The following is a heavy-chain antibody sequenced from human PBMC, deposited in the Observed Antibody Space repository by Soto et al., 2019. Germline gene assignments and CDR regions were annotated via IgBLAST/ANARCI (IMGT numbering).Heavy chain of an antibody. CDR1: GYTFTNYD. V-gene: IGHV1-8*01. J-gene: IGHJ4*02. Sequence: ASVKVSCKASGYTFTNYDVNWVRQATGQGLEWMEWMNPNSADTDYAQNFQGRVTMTRNTSISTAYMELSSLRCEDTAVYYCAATYYDYIWGSPDFDYWGQGTLVTVSS. D-gene: IGHD3-16*01. CDR3: AATYYDYIWGSPDFDY. CDR2: MNPNSADT.